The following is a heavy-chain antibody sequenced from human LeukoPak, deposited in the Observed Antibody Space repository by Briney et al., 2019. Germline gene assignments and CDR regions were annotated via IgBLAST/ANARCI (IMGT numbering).Heavy chain of an antibody. Sequence: ASVKVSCKTSGYTFSDHYVQWLRQAPGQRLEWMGWISAYNGNTNYAQKLQGRVTMTTDTSTSTAYMELRSLRSDDTAVYYCARDYADTHMDVWGKGTTVTVSS. CDR2: ISAYNGNT. CDR3: ARDYADTHMDV. J-gene: IGHJ6*03. D-gene: IGHD4-17*01. V-gene: IGHV1-18*04. CDR1: GYTFSDHY.